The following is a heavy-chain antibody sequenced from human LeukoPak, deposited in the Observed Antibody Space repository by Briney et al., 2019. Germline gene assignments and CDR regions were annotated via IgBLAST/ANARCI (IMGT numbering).Heavy chain of an antibody. CDR3: ARGSEGVFAYYYGSGSYNYYYYYMDV. Sequence: GGSLRLSCAASGFTFDDYGMSWVRQAPGKGLEWVSGINWNGGSTGYADSVKGRFTISRDNAKNSLYLQMNSLRAEDTALYYCARGSEGVFAYYYGSGSYNYYYYYMDVWGKGTTVTVSS. CDR2: INWNGGST. CDR1: GFTFDDYG. D-gene: IGHD3-10*01. J-gene: IGHJ6*03. V-gene: IGHV3-20*04.